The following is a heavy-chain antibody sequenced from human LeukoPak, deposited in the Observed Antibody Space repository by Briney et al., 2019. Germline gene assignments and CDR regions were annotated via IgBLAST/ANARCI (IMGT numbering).Heavy chain of an antibody. CDR3: AKSLRGYCSGGSCYSDFDY. D-gene: IGHD2-15*01. J-gene: IGHJ4*02. CDR1: GFTFSNYA. CDR2: ISGSGGST. Sequence: GGSLRLSCAASGFTFSNYAMSWVRQAPGKGLEWVLAISGSGGSTYYADSVKGRFTISRDNSKNTLYLQMNSLRAEDTAVYYCAKSLRGYCSGGSCYSDFDYWGQGTLVTVSS. V-gene: IGHV3-23*01.